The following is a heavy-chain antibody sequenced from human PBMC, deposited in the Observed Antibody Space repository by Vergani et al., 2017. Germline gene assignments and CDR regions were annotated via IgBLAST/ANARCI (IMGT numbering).Heavy chain of an antibody. CDR1: GSTFSSYG. D-gene: IGHD6-13*01. CDR3: AKNLGI. CDR2: ISYDGSNK. J-gene: IGHJ4*02. Sequence: QVQLVESGGGVVQPGRSLRLSCAVSGSTFSSYGMHWVCQAPGKGREWVAVISYDGSNKYYADSVKGRFTISRDNSKNTLYLQMNSLRAEDTAVYYCAKNLGIWDQGTLVNVSS. V-gene: IGHV3-30*18.